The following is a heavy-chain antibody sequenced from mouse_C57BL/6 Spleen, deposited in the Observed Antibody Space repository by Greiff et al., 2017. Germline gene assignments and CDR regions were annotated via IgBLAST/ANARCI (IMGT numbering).Heavy chain of an antibody. CDR3: DDGYY. CDR2: IYPGSGNT. Sequence: VKLQQSGAELVRPGASVKLSCKASGYTFTDYYINWVKQRPGQGLEWIARIYPGSGNTYYNEKFKGKATLTAEKSSSTAYMQLSSLTAEDSAVXFCDDGYYWGQGTLVTVSA. V-gene: IGHV1-76*01. D-gene: IGHD2-3*01. J-gene: IGHJ3*01. CDR1: GYTFTDYY.